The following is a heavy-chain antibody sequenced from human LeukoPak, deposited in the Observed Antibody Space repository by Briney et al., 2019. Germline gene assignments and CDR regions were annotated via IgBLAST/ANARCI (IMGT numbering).Heavy chain of an antibody. V-gene: IGHV4-38-2*02. CDR1: GYSISSGYY. CDR2: IYHSGRT. CDR3: ARDRYYDSGSYYN. J-gene: IGHJ4*02. Sequence: PSETLSLTCTVSGYSISSGYYWGWIRQPPGKGLEWIGSIYHSGRTYYNPSLKSRVTISVDTSKTQFSLKLSSVTAADTAVYYCARDRYYDSGSYYNWGQGTLVTASP. D-gene: IGHD3-10*01.